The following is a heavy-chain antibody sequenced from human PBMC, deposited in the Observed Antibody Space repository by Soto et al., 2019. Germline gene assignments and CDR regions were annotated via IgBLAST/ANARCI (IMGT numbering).Heavy chain of an antibody. Sequence: SVKVSCKASGGTFSSYAIHWVRQAPGQGLEWMGGIIPMYGPAKYAQRFQGRVTITADESTTTVYMELTSLTSQDTAVYYCARVTSMVRGAIDNWFDPWGHGTLVTVPS. CDR2: IIPMYGPA. V-gene: IGHV1-69*13. CDR3: ARVTSMVRGAIDNWFDP. J-gene: IGHJ5*02. CDR1: GGTFSSYA. D-gene: IGHD3-10*01.